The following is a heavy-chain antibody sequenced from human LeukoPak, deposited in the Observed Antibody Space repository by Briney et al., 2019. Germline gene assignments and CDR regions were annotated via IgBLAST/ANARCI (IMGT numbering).Heavy chain of an antibody. V-gene: IGHV4-61*03. CDR2: IYYTGKT. CDR1: GDSVSNGDYY. CDR3: ARSQNYYGSGDY. Sequence: SETLSLTCTVSGDSVSNGDYYWSWLRQPPGKALEWIGYIYYTGKTYYNPSLEGRVTILVDTSRNHFSVKLSSVTAADTAVYYCARSQNYYGSGDYWSQGTLVTVSS. D-gene: IGHD3-10*01. J-gene: IGHJ4*02.